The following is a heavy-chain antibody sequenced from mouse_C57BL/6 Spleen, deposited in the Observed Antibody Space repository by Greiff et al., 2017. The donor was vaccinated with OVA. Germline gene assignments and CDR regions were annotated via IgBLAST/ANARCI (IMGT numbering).Heavy chain of an antibody. V-gene: IGHV14-4*01. CDR1: GFNITDDY. D-gene: IGHD1-1*01. CDR2: IDPENGDT. CDR3: TIDYGSSRYYFDD. J-gene: IGHJ2*01. Sequence: EVQLQQSGAELVRPGASVKLSCTASGFNITDDYMHWVKQRPEQGLEWIGWIDPENGDTEYASKFQGKATITADTSSNTAYLQLSSLTSEDTAVYYCTIDYGSSRYYFDDWGQGTTLTVSS.